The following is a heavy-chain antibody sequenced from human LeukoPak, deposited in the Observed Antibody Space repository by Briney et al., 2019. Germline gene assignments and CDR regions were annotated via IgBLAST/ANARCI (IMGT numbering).Heavy chain of an antibody. J-gene: IGHJ4*02. CDR2: ITSSSTYI. D-gene: IGHD1-26*01. V-gene: IGHV3-21*01. Sequence: GGSLRLSCAASGFTFSSYDMNWARQAPGMGLEWVSSITSSSTYIYYADSLKGRFTISRDNAKNSLYLQMNSLRAEDTALYYCARNADPSGKYPDYWGQGTLVTVSS. CDR1: GFTFSSYD. CDR3: ARNADPSGKYPDY.